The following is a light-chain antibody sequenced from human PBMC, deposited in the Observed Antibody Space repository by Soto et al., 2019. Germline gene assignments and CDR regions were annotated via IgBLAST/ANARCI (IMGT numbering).Light chain of an antibody. Sequence: EIVMTQSAVTLSVSPGERAIVSCRASQSVGSNLAWYQQKPGQAPRLLIYGASTRATGIPSRFSGSGSGTEFTLTISSLQPDDFATYYCQQYNSYPLTFGGGTKVDIK. CDR3: QQYNSYPLT. CDR1: QSVGSN. V-gene: IGKV3-15*01. J-gene: IGKJ4*01. CDR2: GAS.